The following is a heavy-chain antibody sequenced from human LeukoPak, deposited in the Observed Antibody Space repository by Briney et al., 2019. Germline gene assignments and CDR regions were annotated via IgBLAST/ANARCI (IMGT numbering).Heavy chain of an antibody. J-gene: IGHJ4*02. Sequence: GGSLRLSCTASGFTFSSYNMNWVRQAPGKGLEWVSYVTSSSGVTHYADSVKGRFTISRDNAKNSVYLQMNSLRADDTAVYYCARIPGDYWGQGTLVTVSS. D-gene: IGHD2-2*02. CDR3: ARIPGDY. V-gene: IGHV3-21*01. CDR2: VTSSSGVT. CDR1: GFTFSSYN.